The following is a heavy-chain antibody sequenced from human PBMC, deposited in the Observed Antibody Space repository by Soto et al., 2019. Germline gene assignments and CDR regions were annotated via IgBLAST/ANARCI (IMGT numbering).Heavy chain of an antibody. CDR3: ARHRIEVVWRGFDF. CDR2: SSYNGGT. Sequence: PSETLSLTCTVSADSSTISNSYWGWHRQPPGKGLQWIGSSSYNGGTFYNPSLKGRVAISVDTSKKQSSLQVTSVTAADTAVYYCARHRIEVVWRGFDFWGQGSPVTVSS. V-gene: IGHV4-39*01. CDR1: ADSSTISNSY. D-gene: IGHD1-1*01. J-gene: IGHJ4*02.